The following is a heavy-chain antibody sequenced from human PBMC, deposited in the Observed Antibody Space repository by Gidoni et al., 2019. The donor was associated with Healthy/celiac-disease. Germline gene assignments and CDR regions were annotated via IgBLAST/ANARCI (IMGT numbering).Heavy chain of an antibody. V-gene: IGHV3-9*01. J-gene: IGHJ3*02. CDR2: ISWNSGSI. CDR1: GFTFDDYA. Sequence: EVQLVESGGGLVQPGRSLRLSCAASGFTFDDYAMHWVRQAPGKGLEWVSGISWNSGSIGYADSVKGRFTISRDNAKNSLYLQMNSLRAEDTALYYCAKDLIVGATIPDAFDIWGQGTMVTVSS. CDR3: AKDLIVGATIPDAFDI. D-gene: IGHD1-26*01.